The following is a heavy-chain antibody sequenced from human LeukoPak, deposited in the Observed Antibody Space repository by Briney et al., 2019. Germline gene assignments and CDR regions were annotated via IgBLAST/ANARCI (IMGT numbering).Heavy chain of an antibody. CDR3: ARLLDYDSSGYPDTFDI. CDR2: IYYIGST. Sequence: TSETLSLTCTVSRGSISPNYWTWIRQPPGKGLEWLGYIYYIGSTNYNPSLKSRVTISLDTSRNQFSLRLSSVTAADTAVYYCARLLDYDSSGYPDTFDIWGQGTMVTVSS. D-gene: IGHD3-22*01. V-gene: IGHV4-59*01. CDR1: RGSISPNY. J-gene: IGHJ3*02.